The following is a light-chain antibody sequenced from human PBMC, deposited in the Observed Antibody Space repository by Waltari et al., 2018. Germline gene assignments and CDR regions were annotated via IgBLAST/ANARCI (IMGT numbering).Light chain of an antibody. CDR3: QAWDINTVV. CDR1: KFGNKF. V-gene: IGLV3-1*01. J-gene: IGLJ2*01. CDR2: QNN. Sequence: SYELTQPLSVSVSPGQTAIITCSGDKFGNKFVSWYPQKAGPSPVLVMYQNNKRPSGFPERFSGSSSGKTAALTISGTQAVDEADYYCQAWDINTVVFGGGTKLTVL.